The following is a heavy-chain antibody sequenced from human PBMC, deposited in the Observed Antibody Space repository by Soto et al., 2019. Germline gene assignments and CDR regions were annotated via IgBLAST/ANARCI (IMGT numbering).Heavy chain of an antibody. CDR2: INSDGSST. J-gene: IGHJ4*02. Sequence: EVQLVESGGGLVQPGGSLRLSCAASGFTFSSYWLHWVRQAPGKGLVWLSRINSDGSSTNYEDSVKGRFTISRDHAKSTLYLQLNSVRAEDAAVYYFARKGAVAGFGYWGQGTLVTVSS. CDR1: GFTFSSYW. D-gene: IGHD6-19*01. CDR3: ARKGAVAGFGY. V-gene: IGHV3-74*01.